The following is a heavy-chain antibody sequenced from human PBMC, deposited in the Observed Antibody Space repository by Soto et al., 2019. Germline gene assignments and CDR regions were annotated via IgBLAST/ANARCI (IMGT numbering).Heavy chain of an antibody. D-gene: IGHD3-16*01. Sequence: ASVKVSCKASGYTFTSYGTSWVRQAPGQGLEWMGWISAYNGNTNYAQKLQGRVTMTTDTSTSTAYMELRSLRSDDTAVYYCARFPVGTTFFSTLKNYYFDYWGQGTLVTVSS. CDR3: ARFPVGTTFFSTLKNYYFDY. CDR2: ISAYNGNT. J-gene: IGHJ4*02. V-gene: IGHV1-18*01. CDR1: GYTFTSYG.